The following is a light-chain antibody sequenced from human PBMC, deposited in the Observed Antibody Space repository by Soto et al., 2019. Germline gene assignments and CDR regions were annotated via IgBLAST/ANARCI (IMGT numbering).Light chain of an antibody. V-gene: IGLV2-14*03. CDR2: DVI. Sequence: QSVLTQSASVSGSPGQSSTISCAGTSSDVGGYNYVSWYQQHPGKAPKLMIYDVINRPSGVSDRFSGSKSGNSASLTISGLQAQDEADYYCSSYTSSGTYVFGTGTKVTVL. CDR3: SSYTSSGTYV. CDR1: SSDVGGYNY. J-gene: IGLJ1*01.